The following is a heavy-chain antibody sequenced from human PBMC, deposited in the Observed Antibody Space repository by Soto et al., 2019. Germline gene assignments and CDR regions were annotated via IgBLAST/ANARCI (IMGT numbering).Heavy chain of an antibody. V-gene: IGHV3-30*18. D-gene: IGHD2-15*01. Sequence: GSLRLSGAASGFTFSSYGMHWVRQAPGKGLEWVAVISYDGSNKYYADSVKGRFTISRDNSKNTLYLQMNSLRAEDTAVYYCAKDQQCAWYCWGNYYYGMDVWGQGT. CDR2: ISYDGSNK. CDR3: AKDQQCAWYCWGNYYYGMDV. J-gene: IGHJ6*02. CDR1: GFTFSSYG.